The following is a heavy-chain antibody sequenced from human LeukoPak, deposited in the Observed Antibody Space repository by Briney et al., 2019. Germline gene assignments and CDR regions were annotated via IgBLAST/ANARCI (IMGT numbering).Heavy chain of an antibody. Sequence: SETLSLTCAVSGGSISSSNWWSWVRQPPGKGLEWIGEIYHSGSTNYNPSLKSRVTISVDKSKNQFSLKLSSVTAADTAVYYCARDRRAAHRYYYYYYMDVWGKGTTVTVSS. CDR1: GGSISSSNW. CDR2: IYHSGST. J-gene: IGHJ6*03. V-gene: IGHV4-4*02. CDR3: ARDRRAAHRYYYYYYMDV. D-gene: IGHD6-13*01.